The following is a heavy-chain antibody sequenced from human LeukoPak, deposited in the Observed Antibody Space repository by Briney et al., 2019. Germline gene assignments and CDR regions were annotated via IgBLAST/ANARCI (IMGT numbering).Heavy chain of an antibody. CDR1: GGSISSSSYY. CDR3: ASSPGVDILTGYLRLSWFDP. D-gene: IGHD3-9*01. J-gene: IGHJ5*02. CDR2: IYYSGST. V-gene: IGHV4-39*07. Sequence: SETLSLTCTVSGGSISSSSYYWGWIRQPPGKGLEWIGSIYYSGSTYYNPSLKSRVTISVDTSKNQFSLKLSSVTAADTAVYYCASSPGVDILTGYLRLSWFDPWGQGTLVTVPS.